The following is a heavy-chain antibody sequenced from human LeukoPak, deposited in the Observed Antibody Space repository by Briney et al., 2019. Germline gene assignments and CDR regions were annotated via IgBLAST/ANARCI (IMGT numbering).Heavy chain of an antibody. Sequence: GASVKVSCKASGYTFNTYGVSWVRQAPGQGPEWMGWISTYNGRTNYAQNVRGRVTMTKDTSTSTVYMELTSLRSDDTAIYYCARDYFETSAYTFDTFDIWGQGTLVIVSS. J-gene: IGHJ3*02. CDR2: ISTYNGRT. CDR3: ARDYFETSAYTFDTFDI. V-gene: IGHV1-18*01. D-gene: IGHD3-16*01. CDR1: GYTFNTYG.